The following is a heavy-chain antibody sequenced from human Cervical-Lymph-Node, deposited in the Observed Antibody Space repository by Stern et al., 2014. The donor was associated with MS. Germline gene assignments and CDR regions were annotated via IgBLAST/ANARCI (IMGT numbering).Heavy chain of an antibody. CDR2: IYHGGPP. CDR3: GRHHYCSIGTCYAGWFDP. V-gene: IGHV4-39*01. CDR1: GGSISTTEYY. J-gene: IGHJ5*02. Sequence: QLVESGPGLVKPSETLSLTCTVSGGSISTTEYYWAWIRQPPGKGLEWVGRIYHGGPPYSRPPLKSRVPVSIDTSNNQFSLRLDSVTAADTAIYFCGRHHYCSIGTCYAGWFDPWGQGTPVTVSS. D-gene: IGHD2-15*01.